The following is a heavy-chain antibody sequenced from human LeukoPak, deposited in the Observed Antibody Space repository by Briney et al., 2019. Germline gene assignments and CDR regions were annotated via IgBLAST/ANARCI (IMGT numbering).Heavy chain of an antibody. J-gene: IGHJ6*03. D-gene: IGHD6-19*01. CDR1: GGSISSGSYS. CDR3: ASGYSSGWGYYYYYMDV. CDR2: IYTSGST. V-gene: IGHV4-61*02. Sequence: SQTLSLTCTVSGGSISSGSYSWSWIRQPAGKGLEWIGRIYTSGSTNYNPSLKSRVTISVDTSKNQFSLKLSSVTAADTAVYYCASGYSSGWGYYYYYMDVWGKGTTVTVSS.